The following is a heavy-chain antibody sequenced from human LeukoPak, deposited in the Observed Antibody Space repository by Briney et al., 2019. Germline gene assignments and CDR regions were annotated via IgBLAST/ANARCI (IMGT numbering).Heavy chain of an antibody. D-gene: IGHD2-8*01. CDR2: ILASGSPT. V-gene: IGHV3-23*01. CDR3: AKDLRPDGVDNFDH. CDR1: GFTFSSYS. Sequence: GGSLRLSCAASGFTFSSYSMNWVRQAPGKGLQWVANILASGSPTYYADSVKGRFIISRDNSKDTVYLQMNSLRVEDTAIYYCAKDLRPDGVDNFDHWGQGILVTVSS. J-gene: IGHJ4*02.